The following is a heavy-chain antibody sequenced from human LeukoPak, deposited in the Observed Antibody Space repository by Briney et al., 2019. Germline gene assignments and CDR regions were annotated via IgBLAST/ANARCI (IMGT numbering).Heavy chain of an antibody. J-gene: IGHJ4*02. CDR3: ARGSSFDGYCSAGASDAGYYDS. Sequence: PSETLSLTCAVYGESFSAYFWNWIRQAPGKPLEYIGEINHRGSSHYNPSLKTRVTLSVDTSKNQFSLKLTSVTAADTAVYFCARGSSFDGYCSAGASDAGYYDSWGQGTPVTVSS. D-gene: IGHD2-15*01. V-gene: IGHV4-34*01. CDR1: GESFSAYF. CDR2: INHRGSS.